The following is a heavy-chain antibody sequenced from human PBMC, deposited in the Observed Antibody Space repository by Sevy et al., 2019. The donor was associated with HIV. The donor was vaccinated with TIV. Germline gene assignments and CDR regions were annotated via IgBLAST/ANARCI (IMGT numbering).Heavy chain of an antibody. CDR2: INHSGST. J-gene: IGHJ4*02. CDR3: ARGWDGSGLYYFDY. V-gene: IGHV4-34*01. D-gene: IGHD3-10*01. Sequence: SETLSLTCAVYGGSFSGYYWSWIRQPPGKGLEWIGEINHSGSTNYNPSLKSRVTISVDTSKNQFSLKLSSVTAADTAVYDCARGWDGSGLYYFDYWGQGTLVTVSS. CDR1: GGSFSGYY.